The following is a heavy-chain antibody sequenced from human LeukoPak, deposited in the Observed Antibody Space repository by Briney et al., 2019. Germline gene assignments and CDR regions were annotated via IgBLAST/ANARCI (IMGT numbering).Heavy chain of an antibody. J-gene: IGHJ4*02. CDR3: AKMGANPMRYYYDSSGYYYRDY. CDR1: GFTFSSYA. Sequence: PGGSLRLSCAASGFTFSSYAMSWVRQAPGKGLEGVSAISGSGGSTYYADSVKGRFTISRDNSKNTLYLQMNSLRAEDTAVYYCAKMGANPMRYYYDSSGYYYRDYWGQGTLVTVSS. V-gene: IGHV3-23*01. D-gene: IGHD3-22*01. CDR2: ISGSGGST.